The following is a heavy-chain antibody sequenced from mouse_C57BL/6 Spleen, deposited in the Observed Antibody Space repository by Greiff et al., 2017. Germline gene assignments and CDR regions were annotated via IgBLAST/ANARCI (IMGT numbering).Heavy chain of an antibody. CDR1: GFSLTSYG. D-gene: IGHD2-1*01. CDR3: ARRGGNYDAMDY. CDR2: IWSGGST. Sequence: VKLMESGPGLVQPSQSLSITCTVSGFSLTSYGVHWVRQSPGKGLEWLGVIWSGGSTDYNAAFISRLSISNDNSKIQVFFKMNSLQADDTAIYYCARRGGNYDAMDYWGQGTSVTVSS. V-gene: IGHV2-2*01. J-gene: IGHJ4*01.